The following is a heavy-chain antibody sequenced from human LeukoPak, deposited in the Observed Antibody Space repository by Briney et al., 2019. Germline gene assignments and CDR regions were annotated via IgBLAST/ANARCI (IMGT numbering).Heavy chain of an antibody. CDR1: GYIFPSYW. CDR2: IYPGDSDT. J-gene: IGHJ6*02. V-gene: IGHV5-51*01. D-gene: IGHD6-13*01. Sequence: GESLKISCRGSGYIFPSYWIGWGRQRPGKGLEWMGIIYPGDSDTRYSPSFQGQVTISADKSISTAYLQWSSLKASDTAMYYCLIGSSSSWWTETKNYYYYGMDVWGQGTTVTVSS. CDR3: LIGSSSSWWTETKNYYYYGMDV.